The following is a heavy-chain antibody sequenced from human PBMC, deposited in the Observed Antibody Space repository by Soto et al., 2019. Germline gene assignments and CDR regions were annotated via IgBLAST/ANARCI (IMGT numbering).Heavy chain of an antibody. Sequence: EVVLVESGGGLVQPGGSLRLSCAASGFNFSPYTMNWVRQAPGKGLEWVAFINGNSDVIFYADSVKGRFTISRDNARSSLFLQMNSLRADDTAVYYCGRERNHYYMDVWGKGTTVTVSS. V-gene: IGHV3-48*01. CDR2: INGNSDVI. CDR3: GRERNHYYMDV. CDR1: GFNFSPYT. J-gene: IGHJ6*03.